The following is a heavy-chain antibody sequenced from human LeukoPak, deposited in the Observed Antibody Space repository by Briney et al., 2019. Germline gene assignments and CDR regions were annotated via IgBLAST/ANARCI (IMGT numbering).Heavy chain of an antibody. CDR3: ARSEGIWEQLVTDY. CDR1: GYTFTSYG. J-gene: IGHJ4*02. Sequence: GASVKVSCKASGYTFTSYGISWVRQAPGQGLEWMGWISAYNGNTNYAQKLQGRVTMTTDTSTSTAYMELRSLRSDDTAVYYCARSEGIWEQLVTDYWGQGTLVTVSS. CDR2: ISAYNGNT. D-gene: IGHD1-26*01. V-gene: IGHV1-18*01.